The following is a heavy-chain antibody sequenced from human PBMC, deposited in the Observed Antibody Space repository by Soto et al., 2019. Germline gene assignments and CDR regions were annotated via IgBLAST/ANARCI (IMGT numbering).Heavy chain of an antibody. CDR1: GFSLTTRGVG. CDR3: AHIPNYYQYDWFDP. Sequence: QITLKESGPTLVKPTQTLTLTCTFSGFSLTTRGVGVGWIRQPPGKALECLALIYWDDDKRYSPSLQSRLSLNKDTSKNQVVLTTTNVDPVDTATYYCAHIPNYYQYDWFDPWGQGTLVSVSS. V-gene: IGHV2-5*02. CDR2: IYWDDDK. D-gene: IGHD3-16*01. J-gene: IGHJ5*02.